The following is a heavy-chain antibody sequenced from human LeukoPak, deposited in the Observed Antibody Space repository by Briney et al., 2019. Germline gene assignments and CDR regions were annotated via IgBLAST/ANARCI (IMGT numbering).Heavy chain of an antibody. J-gene: IGHJ3*02. D-gene: IGHD1-26*01. V-gene: IGHV4-59*01. CDR1: GGSISSYY. CDR2: IYYSGST. CDR3: ARVGIGSAFDI. Sequence: PSETLSLTCTVSGGSISSYYWSWIRQPPGKGLEWIGYIYYSGSTNYNPSLKSRVTISVDTSKNQFSLKLSSVTAADTAVYYCARVGIGSAFDIWGQGTMVTVS.